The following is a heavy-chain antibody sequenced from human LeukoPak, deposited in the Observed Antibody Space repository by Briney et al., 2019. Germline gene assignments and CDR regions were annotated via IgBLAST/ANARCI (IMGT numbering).Heavy chain of an antibody. D-gene: IGHD2-2*01. Sequence: PSETLSLTCAVYGGSFSGYYWSWIRQPPGKGLEWIGEINHSGSTNYNPSLKSRVTISVDTSKNQFSLKLSSVTAADTAVYYCARAYCSSTRCYAGHYYYGMDVWGQGTTVTVSS. CDR1: GGSFSGYY. J-gene: IGHJ6*02. CDR2: INHSGST. V-gene: IGHV4-34*01. CDR3: ARAYCSSTRCYAGHYYYGMDV.